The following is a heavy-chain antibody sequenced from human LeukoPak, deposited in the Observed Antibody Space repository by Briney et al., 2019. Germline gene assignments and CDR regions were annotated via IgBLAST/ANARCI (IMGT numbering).Heavy chain of an antibody. CDR1: GFTFSNNW. CDR3: ARAYDYSNTIDY. Sequence: PGGSLRLSCAASGFTFSNNWMNWVRQAPGKGLEWVANIKQDGSEKYYVDSVNGRFTISRDNAKNSLYLQMNSLRAEDTALYYCARAYDYSNTIDYWGQGTLVTVSS. CDR2: IKQDGSEK. D-gene: IGHD4-11*01. J-gene: IGHJ4*02. V-gene: IGHV3-7*04.